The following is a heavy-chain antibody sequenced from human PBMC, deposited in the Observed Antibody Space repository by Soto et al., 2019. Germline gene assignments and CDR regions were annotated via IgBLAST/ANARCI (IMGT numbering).Heavy chain of an antibody. Sequence: ASVKVSYKASGYTFTSYDINWVRQATGQGLEWMGWMNPNSGNTGYAQKFQGRVTMTRNTSISTAYMEPSSLRSEDTAVYYCARGTYYDYIWGSYRMVAFDYWGQGTLVTVSS. V-gene: IGHV1-8*01. D-gene: IGHD3-16*02. CDR3: ARGTYYDYIWGSYRMVAFDY. CDR1: GYTFTSYD. J-gene: IGHJ4*02. CDR2: MNPNSGNT.